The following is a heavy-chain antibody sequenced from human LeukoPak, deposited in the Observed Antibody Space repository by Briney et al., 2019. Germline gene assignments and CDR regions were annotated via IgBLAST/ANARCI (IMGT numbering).Heavy chain of an antibody. CDR2: LSAYNVNT. CDR1: GYTFTSYG. D-gene: IGHD3-22*01. Sequence: ASVKVSCKASGYTFTSYGISWVRQAPGQGLEWMGWLSAYNVNTNYAQKLQGRVTMTTDTSTSTVYMELRSLRSEDTAVYYCAADRYDSSGYYHFDYWGQGTLVTVSS. CDR3: AADRYDSSGYYHFDY. V-gene: IGHV1-18*01. J-gene: IGHJ4*02.